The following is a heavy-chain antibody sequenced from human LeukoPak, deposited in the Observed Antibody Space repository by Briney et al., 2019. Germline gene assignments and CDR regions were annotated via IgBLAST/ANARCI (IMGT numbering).Heavy chain of an antibody. J-gene: IGHJ4*02. CDR1: GGSISSHY. D-gene: IGHD3-22*01. CDR3: ARDGGYYDSSGYFDY. CDR2: IYYSGGT. V-gene: IGHV4-59*11. Sequence: PSETLSLTCTVSGGSISSHYWSWIRQPPGKGLEWIGYIYYSGGTNYNPSLTSRVTISVDTSKNQFSLKLSSVTAADTAVYCCARDGGYYDSSGYFDYWGQGPLVTVSS.